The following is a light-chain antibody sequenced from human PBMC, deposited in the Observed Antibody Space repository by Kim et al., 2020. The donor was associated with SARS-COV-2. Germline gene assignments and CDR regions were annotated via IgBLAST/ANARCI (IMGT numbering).Light chain of an antibody. CDR2: DVI. J-gene: IGLJ3*02. CDR1: SINFGSYNY. Sequence: LTQPRSMSGSPGQSITISCTGASINFGSYNYVSWYRQHPGKAPKLLIYDVISRPSGVPDRFSGSKSGNTASLTISGLQAEDEADYYCCTYAGDYTWVFGGGTQLTVL. CDR3: CTYAGDYTWV. V-gene: IGLV2-11*01.